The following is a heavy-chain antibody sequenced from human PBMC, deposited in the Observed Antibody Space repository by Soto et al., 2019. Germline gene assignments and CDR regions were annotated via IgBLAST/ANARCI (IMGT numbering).Heavy chain of an antibody. CDR1: GFTFSSYS. V-gene: IGHV3-21*01. D-gene: IGHD3-22*01. CDR3: ARGYHYYDSSGYDKWDAFDI. J-gene: IGHJ3*02. Sequence: EVQLVESGGGLVKPGGSLRLSCAASGFTFSSYSMNWVRQAPGKGPEWVSSISSSSSYIDYADSVKGRFTISRDNAKNSLYLQMNSLRAEDTAVYYCARGYHYYDSSGYDKWDAFDIWGQGTMVTVSS. CDR2: ISSSSSYI.